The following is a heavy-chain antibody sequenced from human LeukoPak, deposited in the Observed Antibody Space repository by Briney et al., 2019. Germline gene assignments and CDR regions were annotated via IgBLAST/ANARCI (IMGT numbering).Heavy chain of an antibody. CDR3: ANLGLRRGSCFDS. D-gene: IGHD2-15*01. Sequence: GGSLRLSCAASGFTFSSYAMRWVRQAPGEGLEWVSAISGSGGSTYYADSVKGRFTISRDNSKNTLSLQMNSVRAEDTAVYYCANLGLRRGSCFDSWGQGTLVTVSS. J-gene: IGHJ4*02. V-gene: IGHV3-23*01. CDR1: GFTFSSYA. CDR2: ISGSGGST.